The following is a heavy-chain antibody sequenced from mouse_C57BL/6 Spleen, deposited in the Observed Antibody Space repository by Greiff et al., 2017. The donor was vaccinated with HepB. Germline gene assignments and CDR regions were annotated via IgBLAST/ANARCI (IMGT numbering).Heavy chain of an antibody. V-gene: IGHV1-63*01. CDR2: IYPGGGYT. J-gene: IGHJ3*01. CDR3: ARGVPNYGWFAY. CDR1: GYTFTNYW. Sequence: VQLQQSGAELVRPGTSVKMSCTASGYTFTNYWIGWAKQRPGHGLEWIGDIYPGGGYTNYNEKFKGKATLTADNSSSTAYMQFSSLTSEDSAIYYCARGVPNYGWFAYWGQGTLVTVSA. D-gene: IGHD1-1*01.